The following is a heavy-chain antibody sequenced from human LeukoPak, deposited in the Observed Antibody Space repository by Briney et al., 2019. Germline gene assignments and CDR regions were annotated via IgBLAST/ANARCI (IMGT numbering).Heavy chain of an antibody. Sequence: SETLSLTCAVYGGSFSGYYWSWIRQPPGKGLEWLGEINHSGSTNYNPSLKSRVTISVDTSKNQSSLKLSSVTAADTAVYYCARDRSHCSSTSCYYYYGMDVWGKGTTVTVSS. CDR2: INHSGST. D-gene: IGHD2-2*01. CDR1: GGSFSGYY. CDR3: ARDRSHCSSTSCYYYYGMDV. V-gene: IGHV4-34*01. J-gene: IGHJ6*04.